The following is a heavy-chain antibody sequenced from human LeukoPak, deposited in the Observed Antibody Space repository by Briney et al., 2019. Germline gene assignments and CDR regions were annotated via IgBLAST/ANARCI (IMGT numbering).Heavy chain of an antibody. Sequence: VASVKVSCKASGYTFTSYGISWVRQAPGQGLEWMGWISAYNGNTNYAQKLQGRDTMTTDTSTSTAYMELRSLRSDDTAVYYCARGALRYCSGGSCYAAPTYMDVWGKGTTVTVSS. J-gene: IGHJ6*03. V-gene: IGHV1-18*01. D-gene: IGHD2-15*01. CDR2: ISAYNGNT. CDR3: ARGALRYCSGGSCYAAPTYMDV. CDR1: GYTFTSYG.